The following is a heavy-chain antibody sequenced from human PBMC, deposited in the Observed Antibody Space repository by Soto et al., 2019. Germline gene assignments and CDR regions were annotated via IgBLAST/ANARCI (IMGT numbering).Heavy chain of an antibody. D-gene: IGHD3-10*01. CDR2: INPNSGGT. V-gene: IGHV1-2*02. CDR1: GYTFTGYY. J-gene: IGHJ5*02. CDR3: ARDDNYYGSGSYPAGFDP. Sequence: ASVKVSCKASGYTFTGYYMHWVRQAPGQGLEWMGWINPNSGGTNYAQKFQGRVTMTRDTSISTAYMELSRLRSDDTAVYYCARDDNYYGSGSYPAGFDPWGQGTLVTVSS.